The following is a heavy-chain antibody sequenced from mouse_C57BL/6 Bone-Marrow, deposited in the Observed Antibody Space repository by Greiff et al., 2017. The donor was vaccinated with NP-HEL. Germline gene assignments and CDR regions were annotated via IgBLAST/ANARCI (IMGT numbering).Heavy chain of an antibody. J-gene: IGHJ2*01. D-gene: IGHD1-1*01. CDR1: GYTFTSYG. Sequence: VQVVESGAELARPGASVKLSCKASGYTFTSYGISWVKQRTGQGLEWIGEIYPRSGHTYYNEKFKGKATLTADKSSSTAYMELRSLTSEDSAVYFCARSEIITTVVADFDYWGQGTTLTVSS. V-gene: IGHV1-81*01. CDR2: IYPRSGHT. CDR3: ARSEIITTVVADFDY.